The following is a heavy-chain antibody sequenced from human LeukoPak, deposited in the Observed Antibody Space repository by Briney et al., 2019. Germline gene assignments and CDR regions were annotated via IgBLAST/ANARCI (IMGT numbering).Heavy chain of an antibody. CDR3: AKDDTGDGYYYYYGMDV. CDR2: ISGSGGST. CDR1: GFTFSSYA. V-gene: IGHV3-23*01. J-gene: IGHJ6*02. Sequence: GGSLRLSCAASGFTFSSYAMSWVRQAPGKGLEWVSAISGSGGSTYYADSVKGRFTISRDNSKNTLYLQMNSLRAEDTAVYYCAKDDTGDGYYYYYGMDVWGQGTTVTVSS.